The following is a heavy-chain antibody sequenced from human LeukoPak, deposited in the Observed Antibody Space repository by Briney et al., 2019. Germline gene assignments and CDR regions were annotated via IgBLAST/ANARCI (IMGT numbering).Heavy chain of an antibody. CDR2: IIPIFGTA. CDR1: GGTFSSYA. Sequence: SVKVSCKASGGTFSSYAISWVLQAPGQGLEWLGGIIPIFGTANYAQKFQGRVTITADESASTAYMELSSLRSEDTAVYYCARALVVVPAAIGSWFDPWGQGTLVTVSS. D-gene: IGHD2-2*02. J-gene: IGHJ5*02. CDR3: ARALVVVPAAIGSWFDP. V-gene: IGHV1-69*01.